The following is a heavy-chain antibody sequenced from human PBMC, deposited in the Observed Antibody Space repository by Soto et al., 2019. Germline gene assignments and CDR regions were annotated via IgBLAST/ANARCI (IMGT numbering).Heavy chain of an antibody. J-gene: IGHJ4*02. D-gene: IGHD3-22*01. CDR2: ISGSGGST. V-gene: IGHV3-23*01. Sequence: WWSLRLSCSASVFTCSSYAVSWCRQAPGKGLEWVSAISGSGGSTYYADSVKGRFTISRDNSKNTLYLQMNSLRAEDTAVYYCAKYYCDSSGSLFHYWGQGALVTVSS. CDR3: AKYYCDSSGSLFHY. CDR1: VFTCSSYA.